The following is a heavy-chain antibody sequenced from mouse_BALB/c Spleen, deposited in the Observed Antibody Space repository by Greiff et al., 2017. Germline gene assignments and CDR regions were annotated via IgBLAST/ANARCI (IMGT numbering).Heavy chain of an antibody. CDR2: LWAGGST. J-gene: IGHJ4*01. CDR3: ARDGGYVDAMDY. CDR1: GFSLTSYG. D-gene: IGHD1-1*02. V-gene: IGHV2-9*02. Sequence: QVQLKESGPGLVAPSQSLSITCTVSGFSLTSYGVHWVRQPPGKGLEWLGVLWAGGSTNYNSALMSRLSISKDNAKSQVFLKMNSLQTDDTAMYYCARDGGYVDAMDYWGQGTAVTVSS.